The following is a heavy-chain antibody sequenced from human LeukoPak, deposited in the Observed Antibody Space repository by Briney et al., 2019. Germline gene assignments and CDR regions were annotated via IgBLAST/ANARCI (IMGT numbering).Heavy chain of an antibody. CDR3: ARDGIVGAYANFDY. J-gene: IGHJ4*02. Sequence: GGSLRLSCAASGFTFSSYGMSWVRQAPGKGLEWVSAISGSGGSTYYADSVKGRFTISRDNSKNTLYLQMNSLRSEDTAVYYCARDGIVGAYANFDYWGQGTLVTVSS. CDR2: ISGSGGST. V-gene: IGHV3-23*01. D-gene: IGHD1-26*01. CDR1: GFTFSSYG.